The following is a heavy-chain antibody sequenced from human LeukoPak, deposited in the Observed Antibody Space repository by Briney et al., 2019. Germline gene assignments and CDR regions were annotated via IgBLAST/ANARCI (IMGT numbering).Heavy chain of an antibody. V-gene: IGHV3-23*01. CDR1: GFTFSSYW. D-gene: IGHD6-19*01. CDR3: AKHSSTGAVAGTNFDY. CDR2: ISGSGGST. Sequence: GGSLRLSCAASGFTFSSYWMSWVRQAPGKGLEWVSAISGSGGSTYYADSVKGRFTISRDNSKNTLYLQMNSLRAEDTAVYYCAKHSSTGAVAGTNFDYWGQGTLVTVSS. J-gene: IGHJ4*02.